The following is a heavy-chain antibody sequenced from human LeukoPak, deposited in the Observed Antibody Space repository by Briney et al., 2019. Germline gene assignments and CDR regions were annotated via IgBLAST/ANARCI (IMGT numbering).Heavy chain of an antibody. CDR2: IWYDGSNK. D-gene: IGHD3-9*01. CDR3: AKGSDILTGSRNWYFDL. CDR1: GFTFSSYG. V-gene: IGHV3-33*03. Sequence: PGGSLRLSCAASGFTFSSYGMHWVRQAPGKGLEWVAVIWYDGSNKYYADSVKGRFTISRDNAKNSLYLQMNSLRAEDTALYYCAKGSDILTGSRNWYFDLWGRGTLVTVSS. J-gene: IGHJ2*01.